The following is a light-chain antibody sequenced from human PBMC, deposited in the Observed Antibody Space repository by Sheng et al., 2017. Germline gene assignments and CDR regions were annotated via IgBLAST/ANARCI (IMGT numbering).Light chain of an antibody. CDR2: GAT. J-gene: IGKJ3*01. V-gene: IGKV3-20*01. CDR3: QQYGTSIGFT. Sequence: EIVLTQSPATLSLSPGEKATLSCRASQNIDLNFLAWYQHKPGQAPRLLIYGATSRATGIPDRFSGSGSGTDFNLTISRLEPADFAVYYCQQYGTSIGFTFGPGTKVDLK. CDR1: QNIDLNF.